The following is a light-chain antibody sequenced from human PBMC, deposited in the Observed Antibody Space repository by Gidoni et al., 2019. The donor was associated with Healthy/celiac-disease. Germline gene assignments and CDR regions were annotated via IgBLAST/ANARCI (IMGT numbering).Light chain of an antibody. CDR1: QSISSY. Sequence: DIQMTQSPSSLSASVGDRVTITCRASQSISSYLNWYQQKPGNAPKLLIYAASSLQSGVPSRFSGSGSGTDFTLTISSLQPEDFATYYCQQSYSTPYTFGQGIKLEIK. CDR3: QQSYSTPYT. CDR2: AAS. J-gene: IGKJ2*01. V-gene: IGKV1-39*01.